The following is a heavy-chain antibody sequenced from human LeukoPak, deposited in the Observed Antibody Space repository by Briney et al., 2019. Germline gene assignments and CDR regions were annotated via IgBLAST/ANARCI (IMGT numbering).Heavy chain of an antibody. J-gene: IGHJ4*02. CDR1: GYTFTSYG. Sequence: ASVKVSCKASGYTFTSYGISWVRQAPGQGLEWMGWISAYNGNTNYAQKLQGRVTMTTDTSTSTAYTELRSLRSDDTAVYYCARGGPDRYSSGWYPLDYWGQGTLVTVSS. D-gene: IGHD6-19*01. V-gene: IGHV1-18*01. CDR3: ARGGPDRYSSGWYPLDY. CDR2: ISAYNGNT.